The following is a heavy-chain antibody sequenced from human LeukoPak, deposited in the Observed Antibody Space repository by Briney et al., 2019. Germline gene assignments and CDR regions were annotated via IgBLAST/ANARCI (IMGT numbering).Heavy chain of an antibody. Sequence: SETLSLTCTVSGGSISSGGYYWNWIRQHPGKGLEWIGFIYYGGSTYYNPSLKSRITISVDTSKNQFSLKLSSVTAADTAVYYCARNPYSSSSWPKIYYFDYWGQGTLVTVSS. J-gene: IGHJ4*02. CDR2: IYYGGST. D-gene: IGHD6-6*01. CDR1: GGSISSGGYY. CDR3: ARNPYSSSSWPKIYYFDY. V-gene: IGHV4-31*03.